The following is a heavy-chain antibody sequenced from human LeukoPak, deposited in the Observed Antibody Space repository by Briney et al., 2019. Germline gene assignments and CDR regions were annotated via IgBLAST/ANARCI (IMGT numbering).Heavy chain of an antibody. CDR1: GFTFSSYE. CDR3: ARVDDYYYYYMDV. CDR2: ISSSGSTI. J-gene: IGHJ6*03. V-gene: IGHV3-48*03. Sequence: GGSLSLSCAASGFTFSSYEMNWVRQAPGKGLEWVSYISSSGSTIYYADSVKGRFTISRDNAKNSLYLQMNSLRAEDTAVYYCARVDDYYYYYMDVWGKGTTVTISS.